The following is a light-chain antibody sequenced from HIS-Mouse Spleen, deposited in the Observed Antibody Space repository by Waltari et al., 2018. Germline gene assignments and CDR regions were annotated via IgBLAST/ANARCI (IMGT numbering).Light chain of an antibody. CDR3: QQYGSSPVT. V-gene: IGKV3-20*01. J-gene: IGKJ2*01. CDR2: GAS. Sequence: EIVLTQSPGTLSLSPGERATLSCRASQSVSSSYLAWYQQKPGQAPRLLIYGASSRATCIPDRFSGSGSGTDFTLTISRLEPEDFAVYYCQQYGSSPVTFGQGTKLEIK. CDR1: QSVSSSY.